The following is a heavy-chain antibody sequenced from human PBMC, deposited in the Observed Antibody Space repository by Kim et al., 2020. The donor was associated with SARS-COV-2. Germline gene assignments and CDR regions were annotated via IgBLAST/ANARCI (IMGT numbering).Heavy chain of an antibody. Sequence: ASVKVSCKTSGYTFRGYYIHWVRQAPGQGLEWMGWVNPNSGDRKFAQKFQGRVTMTSGTSIKTAYMELTRLRPDDTAVYYCAREEGFDTSGYPYFQYWSQSTLVTFSS. CDR1: GYTFRGYY. D-gene: IGHD3-22*01. CDR2: VNPNSGDR. J-gene: IGHJ4*02. CDR3: AREEGFDTSGYPYFQY. V-gene: IGHV1-2*02.